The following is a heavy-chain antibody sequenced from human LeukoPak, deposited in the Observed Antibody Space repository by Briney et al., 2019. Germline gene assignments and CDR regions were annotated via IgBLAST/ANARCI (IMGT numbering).Heavy chain of an antibody. CDR2: INPIFGVA. J-gene: IGHJ6*03. D-gene: IGHD1-26*01. CDR3: ARDNSFSGSRYYYYMDV. Sequence: SVKVSCKASGGTFSSYGISWVRQAPGQGLEWVGRINPIFGVANYAQKFQGRLTITADKSTSTTYMELNSLRSEDTAIYYCARDNSFSGSRYYYYMDVWGKGTTVTVSS. CDR1: GGTFSSYG. V-gene: IGHV1-69*04.